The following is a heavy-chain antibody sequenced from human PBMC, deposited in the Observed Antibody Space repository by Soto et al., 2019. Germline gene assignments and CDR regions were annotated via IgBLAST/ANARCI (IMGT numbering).Heavy chain of an antibody. Sequence: QVQLVESGGGVVQPGRSLRLSCAASGFTFSSYAMHWVRQAPGKGLEWVAVISYDGSNKYYADSVKGRFTISRDNSKNTLYMQMNSLRAKDTAVYYWARDEQWLASYYYYYGMDFWGQGTTVTVSS. J-gene: IGHJ6*02. CDR2: ISYDGSNK. V-gene: IGHV3-30-3*01. D-gene: IGHD6-19*01. CDR1: GFTFSSYA. CDR3: ARDEQWLASYYYYYGMDF.